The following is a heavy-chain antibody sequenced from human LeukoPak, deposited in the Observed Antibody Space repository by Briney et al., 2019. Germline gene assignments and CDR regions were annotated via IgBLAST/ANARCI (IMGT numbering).Heavy chain of an antibody. V-gene: IGHV4-30-2*01. J-gene: IGHJ5*02. CDR1: GGSISRGGYY. CDR3: AREPRLGATRNFP. Sequence: KSSETLSLTCTVSGGSISRGGYYWSWIRQPPGKGLEWIGYIYHSGSTYYNPSLKSRVTISVDRSKNQFSLKLSSVTAADTAVYYCAREPRLGATRNFPWGQGTLVTVSS. D-gene: IGHD1-26*01. CDR2: IYHSGST.